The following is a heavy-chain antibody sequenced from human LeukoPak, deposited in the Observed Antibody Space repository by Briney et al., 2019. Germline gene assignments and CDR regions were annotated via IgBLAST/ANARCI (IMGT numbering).Heavy chain of an antibody. CDR2: INPKNAAT. CDR1: GYTFTGHY. Sequence: ASVKVSCKASGYTFTGHYIHWVRQAPGQGLEWMGWINPKNAATNYGQRFQGRVTMTRDTSTGTVYMELNTLRSDDTAVYYCARTLYISAAPGGFDYWGQGTLVTVSS. J-gene: IGHJ4*02. CDR3: ARTLYISAAPGGFDY. D-gene: IGHD6-13*01. V-gene: IGHV1-2*02.